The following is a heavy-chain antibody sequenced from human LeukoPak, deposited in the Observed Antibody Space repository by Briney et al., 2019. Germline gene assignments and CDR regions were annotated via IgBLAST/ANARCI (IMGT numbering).Heavy chain of an antibody. CDR3: ARATRDGSVVITYYFDY. V-gene: IGHV3-7*01. J-gene: IGHJ4*02. CDR1: GFTFSNYW. Sequence: GGSLRLSCAASGFTFSNYWMNWVRQAPGKGLEWVANIKEDDSEKYYVDSVKGRFTISRDNTKNSLYLQMNSLRAEDTAVYYCARATRDGSVVITYYFDYWGQGTLVTVSS. CDR2: IKEDDSEK. D-gene: IGHD1-26*01.